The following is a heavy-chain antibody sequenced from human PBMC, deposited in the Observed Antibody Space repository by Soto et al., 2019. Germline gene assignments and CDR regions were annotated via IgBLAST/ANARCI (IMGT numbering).Heavy chain of an antibody. D-gene: IGHD3-3*01. J-gene: IGHJ4*02. Sequence: QVQLVESGGGVVQPGRSLRLSCAASGFTFSSYGMHWVRQAPGKGLEWVAVISYDGSNKYYADSVKGRFTISRDNSKNTLYLQMNSLRAEDTAVYYCAKSLWRFLEWSQNIYYDYWGQGTLVTVSS. CDR1: GFTFSSYG. CDR2: ISYDGSNK. V-gene: IGHV3-30*18. CDR3: AKSLWRFLEWSQNIYYDY.